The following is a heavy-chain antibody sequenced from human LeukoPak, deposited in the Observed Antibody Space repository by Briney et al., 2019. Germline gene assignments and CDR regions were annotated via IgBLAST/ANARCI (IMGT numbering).Heavy chain of an antibody. V-gene: IGHV3-33*08. D-gene: IGHD4-17*01. J-gene: IGHJ4*02. CDR2: IWYDGSNK. Sequence: PGGSLRLSCAVSGFSFNNAWMHWVRQAPGKGLEWVAVIWYDGSNKYYADSVKGRFTISRDNSKNTLYLQMNSLRAEDTAVYYCARDGGTVTGYFDYWGQGTLVTVSS. CDR1: GFSFNNAW. CDR3: ARDGGTVTGYFDY.